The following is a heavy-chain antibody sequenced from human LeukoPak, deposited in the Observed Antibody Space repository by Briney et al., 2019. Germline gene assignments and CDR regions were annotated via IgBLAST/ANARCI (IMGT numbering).Heavy chain of an antibody. CDR2: IIPILGIA. J-gene: IGHJ5*02. D-gene: IGHD3-10*01. Sequence: ASVTVSCKASGGTFSSYAISWVRQAPGQGLEWMGRIIPILGIANYAQKFQGRVTITADNSTSTAYMELSSLRSEDTAVYYCARDGGFGELLVDPWGQGTLVTVSS. CDR3: ARDGGFGELLVDP. CDR1: GGTFSSYA. V-gene: IGHV1-69*04.